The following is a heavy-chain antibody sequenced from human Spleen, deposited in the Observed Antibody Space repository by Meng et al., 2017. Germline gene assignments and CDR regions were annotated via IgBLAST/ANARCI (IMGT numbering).Heavy chain of an antibody. V-gene: IGHV3-7*01. CDR3: ARDFD. CDR2: IKPDGSEK. CDR1: GFTFNNNW. Sequence: GGSLRLSCAASGFTFNNNWMSWVRQAPGKGLEWVANIKPDGSEKTYVDSVKGRFTISRDNAKNLVYLQMNSLRAEDTAVYYCARDFDWGQGALVTVS. D-gene: IGHD3-9*01. J-gene: IGHJ4*02.